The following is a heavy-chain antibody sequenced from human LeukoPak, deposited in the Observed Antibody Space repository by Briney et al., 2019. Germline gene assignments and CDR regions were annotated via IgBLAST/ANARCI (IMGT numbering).Heavy chain of an antibody. V-gene: IGHV4-4*02. Sequence: PSETLSLTCGVFGGSITSTNYWTWVRQPPGKGLEWIGEVNLQGSTNYNPSLMGRVAISVDMSENHISLQLTSVTATDTVVYYRAREGGPYRPLDYSGQGTLVTVSS. CDR3: AREGGPYRPLDY. CDR2: VNLQGST. J-gene: IGHJ4*02. CDR1: GGSITSTNY.